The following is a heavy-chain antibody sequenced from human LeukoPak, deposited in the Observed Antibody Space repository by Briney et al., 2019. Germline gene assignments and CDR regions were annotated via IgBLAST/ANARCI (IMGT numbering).Heavy chain of an antibody. D-gene: IGHD2-2*01. CDR2: ISSYGGNT. J-gene: IGHJ6*03. CDR3: ARSSDRYCSSTSCAPNYYYYYMDV. CDR1: GFTFSSYA. V-gene: IGHV3-64*01. Sequence: GGSLTLSCPASGFTFSSYAMHWVRQPPGKGLEYVSSISSYGGNTYYANSEKGRFTISRDNSMNTLYLQMGSLRAEDMAVYYCARSSDRYCSSTSCAPNYYYYYMDVWGKGTTVTVSS.